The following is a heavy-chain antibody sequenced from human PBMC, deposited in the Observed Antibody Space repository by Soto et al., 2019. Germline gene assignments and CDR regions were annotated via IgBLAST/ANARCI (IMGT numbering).Heavy chain of an antibody. V-gene: IGHV3-23*01. CDR3: AKTITVANDAFDI. D-gene: IGHD5-12*01. CDR2: ISGSGGST. J-gene: IGHJ3*02. CDR1: GFTFSSYW. Sequence: GGSLRLSCAASGFTFSSYWMHWVRQAPGKGLEWVSAISGSGGSTYYADSVKGRFTISRDNSKNTLYLQMNSLRAEDTAVYYCAKTITVANDAFDIWGQGPMVTVAS.